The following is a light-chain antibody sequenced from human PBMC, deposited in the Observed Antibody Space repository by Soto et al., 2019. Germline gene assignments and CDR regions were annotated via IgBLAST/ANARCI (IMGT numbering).Light chain of an antibody. CDR3: QQYNNWPPKT. J-gene: IGKJ1*01. CDR2: GAS. CDR1: QSVSSN. Sequence: EIVMTQPPATLSVSPGERATLSCRASQSVSSNLAWYQQKPGQAPRLLIYGASTRATCIPARFSGSGSGTEFTLTISSLQSEDFAVYYCQQYNNWPPKTFGQGTKVDIK. V-gene: IGKV3-15*01.